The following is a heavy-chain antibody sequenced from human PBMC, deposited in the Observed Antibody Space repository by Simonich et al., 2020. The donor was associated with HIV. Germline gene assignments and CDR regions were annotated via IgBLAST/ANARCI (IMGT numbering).Heavy chain of an antibody. CDR2: INWKSGSI. V-gene: IGHV3-9*01. J-gene: IGHJ4*02. CDR1: GFTFDDYD. D-gene: IGHD3-10*01. CDR3: AKDKGAYYGSGSPVY. Sequence: EVQLVESGGGLVQPGRSLRLSCAASGFTFDDYDMHWVRQAPGKGLGWVQVINWKSGSIGYADSVKGRFTISRDNAKNSLYLQMNSLRAEDTALYYCAKDKGAYYGSGSPVYWGQGTLVTVSS.